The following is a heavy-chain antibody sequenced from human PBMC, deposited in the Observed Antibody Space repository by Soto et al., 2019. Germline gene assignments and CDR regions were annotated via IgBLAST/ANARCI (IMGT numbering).Heavy chain of an antibody. CDR3: ARGDIVVVPAAWNYYGMDV. Sequence: ASVKVSCKASGVTFSSYAISWVRQAPGQGLEWMGGIIPIFGTANYAQKFQGRVTITADESTSTAYMELSSLRSEDTAVYYCARGDIVVVPAAWNYYGMDVWGKGTTVTVSS. J-gene: IGHJ6*04. CDR1: GVTFSSYA. CDR2: IIPIFGTA. V-gene: IGHV1-69*13. D-gene: IGHD2-2*01.